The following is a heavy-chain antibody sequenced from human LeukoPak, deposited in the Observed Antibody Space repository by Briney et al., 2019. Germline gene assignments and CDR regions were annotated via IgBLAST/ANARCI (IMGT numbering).Heavy chain of an antibody. J-gene: IGHJ4*02. Sequence: SETLSLTCAVSGGSISSSYWWSWVRQPPGKGLEWIGEIYRSGTTNYKPSLKSRVTISLDKSRNHFSLKLTSVTAADSAVYYCARRSPYSTGWSSYFDYWGQGALVTVSS. D-gene: IGHD6-19*01. CDR1: GGSISSSYW. CDR2: IYRSGTT. CDR3: ARRSPYSTGWSSYFDY. V-gene: IGHV4-4*02.